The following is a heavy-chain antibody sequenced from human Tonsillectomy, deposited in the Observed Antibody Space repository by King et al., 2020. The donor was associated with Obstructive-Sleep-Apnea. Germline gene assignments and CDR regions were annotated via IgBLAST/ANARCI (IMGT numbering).Heavy chain of an antibody. Sequence: VQLVESGAEVKKPGSSVKVSCKASGGTFSSYAISWVRQAPGQGLEWMGGIIPIFGTANYAQKFQGRVTITADASTSTAYMELSSLRSEDTAVYYCARLDSIVVVPAAMRYWGQGTLVTVSS. CDR3: ARLDSIVVVPAAMRY. D-gene: IGHD2-2*01. J-gene: IGHJ4*02. V-gene: IGHV1-69*01. CDR2: IIPIFGTA. CDR1: GGTFSSYA.